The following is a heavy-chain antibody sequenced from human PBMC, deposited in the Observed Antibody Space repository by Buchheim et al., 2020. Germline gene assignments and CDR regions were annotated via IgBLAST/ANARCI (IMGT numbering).Heavy chain of an antibody. V-gene: IGHV3-33*01. Sequence: QVQLVESGGGVVQPGRSLRLSCAASGFTFSNYGMHWVRQAPGKGLEWVAVIWYDGSNKYYADSVKGRFTISRDNSKNTLYLQMNSLRVEDTAVYYCARGGSGTAFDYWGQGTL. CDR1: GFTFSNYG. CDR3: ARGGSGTAFDY. CDR2: IWYDGSNK. D-gene: IGHD3-10*01. J-gene: IGHJ4*02.